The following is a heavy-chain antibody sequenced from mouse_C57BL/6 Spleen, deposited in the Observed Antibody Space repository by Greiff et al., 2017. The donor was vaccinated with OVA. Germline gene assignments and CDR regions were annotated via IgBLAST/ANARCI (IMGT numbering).Heavy chain of an antibody. J-gene: IGHJ4*01. D-gene: IGHD3-2*02. CDR2: ISYDGSN. Sequence: EVKLEESGPGLVKPSQSLSLTCSVTGYSITSGYYWNWIRQFPGNKLEWMGYISYDGSNNYNPSLKNRISITRDTSKNQFFLKLNSVTTEDTATYYCARGGDSSGYVCAMDYWGQGTSVTVSS. V-gene: IGHV3-6*01. CDR3: ARGGDSSGYVCAMDY. CDR1: GYSITSGYY.